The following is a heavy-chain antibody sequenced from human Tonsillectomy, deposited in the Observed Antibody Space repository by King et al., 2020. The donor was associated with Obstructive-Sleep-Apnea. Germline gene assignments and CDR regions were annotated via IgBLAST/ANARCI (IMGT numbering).Heavy chain of an antibody. V-gene: IGHV4-30-4*07. CDR1: GGSISSGAYS. CDR3: ARGGDYGDYRTAVGADY. Sequence: QMQLQESGPGLVKPSQTLSLTCAVSGGSISSGAYSWSWIRQPPGKGLEWIGYIYYSGSTYYNPSLKSRVTISVDTSKNQFSLKLSSVTAADTAVYYCARGGDYGDYRTAVGADYWGQGTLVTVSS. D-gene: IGHD4-17*01. J-gene: IGHJ4*02. CDR2: IYYSGST.